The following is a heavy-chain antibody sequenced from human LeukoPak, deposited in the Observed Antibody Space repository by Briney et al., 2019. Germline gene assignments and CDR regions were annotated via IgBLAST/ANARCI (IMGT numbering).Heavy chain of an antibody. CDR2: FDPEDGET. V-gene: IGHV1-24*01. J-gene: IGHJ4*02. CDR3: ATGGRRVGATIFDY. Sequence: ASVKVSCKVSGYTLTELSMHWVRQAPGKGLEWMGGFDPEDGETIYAQKFQGRVTMTEDTSTDTAYMELSSLRSEDTAVYYCATGGRRVGATIFDYWGQGTLVTVSS. CDR1: GYTLTELS. D-gene: IGHD1-26*01.